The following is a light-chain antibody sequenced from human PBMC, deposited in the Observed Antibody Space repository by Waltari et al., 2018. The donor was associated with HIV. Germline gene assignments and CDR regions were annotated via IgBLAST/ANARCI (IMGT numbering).Light chain of an antibody. CDR3: QQYHTYPFT. J-gene: IGKJ3*01. Sequence: DIQMTPSPHCLFASVGNRVPLTCRASQGISNHLAWFQQKPGKAPKSLLYAASSLQSGVPSKFSGSGSGTDFTLTISSLQPEDFATYYCQQYHTYPFTFGPGTKVDIK. CDR2: AAS. CDR1: QGISNH. V-gene: IGKV1-16*02.